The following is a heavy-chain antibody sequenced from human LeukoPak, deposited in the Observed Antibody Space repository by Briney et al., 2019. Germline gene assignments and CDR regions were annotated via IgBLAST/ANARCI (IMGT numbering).Heavy chain of an antibody. Sequence: GGSLRLSCAASGFTFSSYWMSWVRQAPGKGLEWVANIKQDGSEKYYVDSVKGRFTISRDNAKNSLYLQMNSLRAEDTAVYYCARQGGSWYPTDIGYWGQGTLVTVSS. CDR1: GFTFSSYW. CDR3: ARQGGSWYPTDIGY. V-gene: IGHV3-7*01. J-gene: IGHJ4*02. CDR2: IKQDGSEK. D-gene: IGHD6-13*01.